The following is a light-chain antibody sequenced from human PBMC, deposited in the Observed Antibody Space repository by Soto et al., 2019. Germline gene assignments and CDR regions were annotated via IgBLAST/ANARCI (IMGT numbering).Light chain of an antibody. J-gene: IGKJ1*01. CDR1: QGIIDY. V-gene: IGKV1-27*01. CDR3: QKYDSAPQS. CDR2: GAS. Sequence: DIQMTQSPSSLSASVGDRVTITCRASQGIIDYLAWYQQKPGKSPKLLIYGASTLHSGIPSRFSGSGAGTDFSLTISSLQPEYVATYYCQKYDSAPQSFGPGTKVEVK.